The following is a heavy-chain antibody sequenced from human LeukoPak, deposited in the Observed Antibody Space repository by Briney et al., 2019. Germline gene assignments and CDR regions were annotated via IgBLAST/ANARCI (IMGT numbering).Heavy chain of an antibody. D-gene: IGHD3-22*01. CDR3: ATSPYYYDSSGYYLNY. CDR2: IYYSGST. J-gene: IGHJ4*02. Sequence: PSETLSLTCTVSGGSISSYYWSWIRQPPGKGLEWIGYIYYSGSTNYNPSLKSRVTISVDTSKNQFSLKLSSVTAADTAVYYCATSPYYYDSSGYYLNYWGQGTLVTVSS. CDR1: GGSISSYY. V-gene: IGHV4-59*01.